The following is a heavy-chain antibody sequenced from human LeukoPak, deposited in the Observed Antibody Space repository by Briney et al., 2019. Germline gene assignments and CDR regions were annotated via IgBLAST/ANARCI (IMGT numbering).Heavy chain of an antibody. CDR1: GYTFTSYD. V-gene: IGHV1-8*01. CDR3: ARELGAGTYYYYYGMDV. Sequence: GASVKDSCKASGYTFTSYDINWVRQATGQGLAWMGWMNPNSGNTGYAQKFQGRVTMTRNTSISTAYMELSSLRSEDTAVYYCARELGAGTYYYYYGMDVWGQGTTVTVSS. J-gene: IGHJ6*02. D-gene: IGHD6-13*01. CDR2: MNPNSGNT.